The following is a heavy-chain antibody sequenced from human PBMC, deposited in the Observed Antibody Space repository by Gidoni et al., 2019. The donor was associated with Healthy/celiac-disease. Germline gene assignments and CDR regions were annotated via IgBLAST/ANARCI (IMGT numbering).Heavy chain of an antibody. V-gene: IGHV3-74*01. D-gene: IGHD3-3*01. CDR2: INSDGSST. J-gene: IGHJ4*02. CDR3: ARSFSSITIFGVVTPGYFDY. Sequence: EVQLVESGGGLVQSGGYLRLSCAAYGFNFSSFWTHWVRQAPGKGLVWVSRINSDGSSTSYADSVKGRFIISRDNAKNTLYLQMNSLRAENTAVYYCARSFSSITIFGVVTPGYFDYWGQGTLVTVSS. CDR1: GFNFSSFW.